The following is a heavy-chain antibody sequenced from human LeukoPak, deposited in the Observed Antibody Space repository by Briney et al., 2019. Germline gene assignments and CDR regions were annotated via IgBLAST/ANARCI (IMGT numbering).Heavy chain of an antibody. D-gene: IGHD5-18*01. CDR1: GFTFSSYS. V-gene: IGHV3-21*01. J-gene: IGHJ6*03. CDR2: ISSSSSYI. Sequence: SGGSLRLSCAASGFTFSSYSMNWVRQAPGKGLEWVSSISSSSSYIYYADSLKGRFTISRDNAKTSLYLQMTSLRAEDTAVYYCARDAGSRIQLWLRSYYYMDVWGKGTTVTVSS. CDR3: ARDAGSRIQLWLRSYYYMDV.